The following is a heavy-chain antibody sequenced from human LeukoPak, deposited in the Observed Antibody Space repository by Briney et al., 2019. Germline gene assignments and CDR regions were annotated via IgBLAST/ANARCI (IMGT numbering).Heavy chain of an antibody. D-gene: IGHD1-20*01. V-gene: IGHV3-11*01. CDR3: ARRRYNWNANDY. J-gene: IGHJ4*02. Sequence: PGGSLRLSCAASGFTFSDYYTSWIRQAPGKGPEWVSYISSSGNIIYYADSVKGRFTISRDNAKNSLYLQMNSLRAEDTAVYYCARRRYNWNANDYWGQGTLVTVSS. CDR1: GFTFSDYY. CDR2: ISSSGNII.